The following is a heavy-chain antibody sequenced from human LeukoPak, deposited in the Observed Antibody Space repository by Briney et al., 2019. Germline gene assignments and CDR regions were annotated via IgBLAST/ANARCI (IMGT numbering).Heavy chain of an antibody. CDR2: IKQDGSEK. CDR3: ARVTGRFLEWLYYGMDV. D-gene: IGHD3-3*01. CDR1: GFTLSSYW. J-gene: IGHJ6*02. V-gene: IGHV3-7*03. Sequence: GGSLRLSCAASGFTLSSYWMSWVRQAPGKGLEWVANIKQDGSEKYYVDSVKGRFTISRDNAKNSMYLQMNSLRAEDTAVYYCARVTGRFLEWLYYGMDVWGQGTTVTVSS.